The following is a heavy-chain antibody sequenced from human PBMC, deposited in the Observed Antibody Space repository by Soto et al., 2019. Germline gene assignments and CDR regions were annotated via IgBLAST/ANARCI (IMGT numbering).Heavy chain of an antibody. V-gene: IGHV3-66*04. Sequence: EVQLVESGGGLVQPGGSLRLPVAAPGVTAGTNSRSWFLRAPGKGLGWVSVIYGGGSTYYPDSVKARFTISRDNSKNTLYLQMNSLRAEDTAVYYCARHGYNYGGGYFDYWGQGTLVTVSS. D-gene: IGHD5-18*01. J-gene: IGHJ4*02. CDR3: ARHGYNYGGGYFDY. CDR2: IYGGGST. CDR1: GVTAGTNS.